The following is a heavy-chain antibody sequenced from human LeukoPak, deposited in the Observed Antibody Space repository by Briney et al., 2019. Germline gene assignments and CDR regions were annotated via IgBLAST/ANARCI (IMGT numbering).Heavy chain of an antibody. V-gene: IGHV3-43*02. D-gene: IGHD3-22*01. CDR3: AKDIEYDSSGYYLDPEYYFDY. CDR1: GFTFDDYA. CDR2: ISGDGGST. Sequence: GGSLKLSCAASGFTFDDYAMHWVRQAPGKGLERVSLISGDGGSTYYADSVKGRFTISRDNSKNSLYLQMNSLRTEDTALYYCAKDIEYDSSGYYLDPEYYFDYWGQGTLVTVSS. J-gene: IGHJ4*02.